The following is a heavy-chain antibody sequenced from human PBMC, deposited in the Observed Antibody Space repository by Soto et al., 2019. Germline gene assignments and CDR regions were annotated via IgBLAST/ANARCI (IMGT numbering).Heavy chain of an antibody. V-gene: IGHV4-59*08. J-gene: IGHJ4*02. Sequence: SETLSLTCTVDSISTYYWNWIRQTPGKGLEWIGYIYYLGRTNYNRSLKSRVTISVDTSKNQFSLKLSSVTAADTAVYYCARHTPAISISDHWGQGTLVPVSS. CDR1: DSISTYY. CDR3: ARHTPAISISDH. CDR2: IYYLGRT. D-gene: IGHD2-15*01.